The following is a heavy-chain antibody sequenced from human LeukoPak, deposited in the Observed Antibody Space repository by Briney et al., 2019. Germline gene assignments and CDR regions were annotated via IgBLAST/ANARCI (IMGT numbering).Heavy chain of an antibody. CDR2: INPNSGGT. V-gene: IGHV1-2*02. CDR3: ARGIGYCGSTSCSDYLHQ. J-gene: IGHJ1*01. Sequence: ASVKVSCKASGYTFTGYYMHWVRQAPGQGLEWMGWINPNSGGTNYAQKFQGRVTMTRDTSTSTAYMELSRLRSDDTAVFYCARGIGYCGSTSCSDYLHQWGQGTLVTVSS. CDR1: GYTFTGYY. D-gene: IGHD2-2*01.